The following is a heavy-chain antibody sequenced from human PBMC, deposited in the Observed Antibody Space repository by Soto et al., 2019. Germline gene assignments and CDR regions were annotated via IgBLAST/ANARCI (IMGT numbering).Heavy chain of an antibody. CDR1: GGSISPYH. Sequence: QVQLQESGPGLVKPSETLSLTCSVSGGSISPYHWSWIRQPPGKGLEWIGYISHSGATNYNPSLKSRITISVDTSKKQFTLTLNSMPAADTAVYYCARLSGFFDLWGRGTLITVSS. D-gene: IGHD6-25*01. J-gene: IGHJ2*01. CDR3: ARLSGFFDL. V-gene: IGHV4-59*08. CDR2: ISHSGAT.